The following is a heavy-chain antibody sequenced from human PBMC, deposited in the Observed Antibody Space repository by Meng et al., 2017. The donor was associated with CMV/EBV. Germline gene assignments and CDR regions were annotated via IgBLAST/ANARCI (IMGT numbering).Heavy chain of an antibody. V-gene: IGHV4-30-4*08. CDR1: GGSISSGDYY. CDR3: ARDGEYQLLSPWYFQH. D-gene: IGHD2-2*01. CDR2: IYYSGST. Sequence: TLSLTCTVSGGSISSGDYYWSWIRQPPGKGLEWIGYIYYSGSTYYNPSLKSRVTISVDTSKNQFSLKLSSVTAADTAVYYCARDGEYQLLSPWYFQHWGQGTLVTVSS. J-gene: IGHJ1*01.